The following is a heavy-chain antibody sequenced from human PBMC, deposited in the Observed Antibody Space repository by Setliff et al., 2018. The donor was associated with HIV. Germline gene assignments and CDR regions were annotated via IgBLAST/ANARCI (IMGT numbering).Heavy chain of an antibody. CDR3: ARDPVSDNSATPYYFDY. D-gene: IGHD2-21*01. CDR1: GGTFSTYA. V-gene: IGHV1-69*13. CDR2: IIPILGTA. Sequence: SVKVSCKASGGTFSTYAISWVRQAPGQGLEWMGGIIPILGTANYDQRFQGRVTITADETTSTAYMELSSLRSEDTAVYFCARDPVSDNSATPYYFDYWGQGTQVTVSS. J-gene: IGHJ4*02.